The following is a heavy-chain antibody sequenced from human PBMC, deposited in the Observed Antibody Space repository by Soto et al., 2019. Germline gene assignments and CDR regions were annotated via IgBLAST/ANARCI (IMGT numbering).Heavy chain of an antibody. J-gene: IGHJ5*02. CDR3: ARDREYCSSTSCYSELGWFDP. CDR2: IWYDGSNK. CDR1: GFTFSSYG. V-gene: IGHV3-33*01. D-gene: IGHD2-2*01. Sequence: QVQLVESGGGVVPPGRSLRLSCAASGFTFSSYGMHWVRQAPGKGLEWVAVIWYDGSNKYYADSVKGRFTISRDNSKNTLYLQMNSLRAEDTAVYYCARDREYCSSTSCYSELGWFDPWGQGTLVTVSS.